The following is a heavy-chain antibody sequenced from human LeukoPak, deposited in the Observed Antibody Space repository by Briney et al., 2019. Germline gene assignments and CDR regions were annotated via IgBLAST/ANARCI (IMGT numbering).Heavy chain of an antibody. CDR2: IYHSGST. J-gene: IGHJ5*02. V-gene: IGHV4-4*02. CDR1: GGSISSSNR. Sequence: SETLSLTCAVSGGSISSSNRWSWVRQPPGKGLEWIGEIYHSGSTNYNPSLKSRVTISVDKSKNQFSLKLSSVTAADTAVYYCARDYGSGSYSNWFDPWGQRTLVTVSS. CDR3: ARDYGSGSYSNWFDP. D-gene: IGHD3-10*01.